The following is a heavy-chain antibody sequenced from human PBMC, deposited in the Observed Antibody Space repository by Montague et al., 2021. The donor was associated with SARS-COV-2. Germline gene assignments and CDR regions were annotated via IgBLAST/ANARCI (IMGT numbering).Heavy chain of an antibody. D-gene: IGHD6-13*01. J-gene: IGHJ4*02. CDR3: ARLLAATGHFDF. CDR2: MSYSGGS. Sequence: SETLSLTCTVSGGSINTPNHYWGWIRQPPGEGLEWVGSMSYSGGSYYNPSLRRRLTISVDTSKNQFSLRLSSVTAADTAVYCCARLLAATGHFDFWGQGTLVTVSS. CDR1: GGSINTPNHY. V-gene: IGHV4-39*01.